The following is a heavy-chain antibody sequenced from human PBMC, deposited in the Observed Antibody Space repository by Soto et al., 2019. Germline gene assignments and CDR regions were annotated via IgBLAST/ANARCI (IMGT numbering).Heavy chain of an antibody. J-gene: IGHJ4*02. CDR2: ISGSGGST. D-gene: IGHD4-17*01. CDR1: GFTFSSYA. CDR3: AKDMRMTTVTTTYYFDY. V-gene: IGHV3-23*01. Sequence: EVQLLESGGGLVQPGGSLRLSCAASGFTFSSYAMSWVRQAPGKGLEWVSAISGSGGSTYYADSVKGRFTISRDNSKNTLYLQMNSLRAEDTAVYYCAKDMRMTTVTTTYYFDYWGQGTLVTVSS.